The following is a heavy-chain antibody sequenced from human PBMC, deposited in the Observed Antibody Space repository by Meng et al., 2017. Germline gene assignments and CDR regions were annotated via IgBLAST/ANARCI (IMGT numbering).Heavy chain of an antibody. J-gene: IGHJ4*02. CDR1: GFTFDDYA. V-gene: IGHV3-9*01. CDR3: AKDNQEGYNWNYLAFDY. CDR2: ISSNSGNI. D-gene: IGHD1-7*01. Sequence: SLKISCAASGFTFDDYAIHWVRQAPGKGLEWVSGISSNSGNIGYGDSVKGRFTISRDNAKNSLYLQMSSLRAEDTALHYCAKDNQEGYNWNYLAFDYWGQGTLVTVSS.